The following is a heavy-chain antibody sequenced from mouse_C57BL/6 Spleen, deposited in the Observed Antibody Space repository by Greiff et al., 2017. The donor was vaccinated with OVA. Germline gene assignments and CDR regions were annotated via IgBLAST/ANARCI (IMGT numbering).Heavy chain of an antibody. D-gene: IGHD2-10*01. V-gene: IGHV1-55*01. CDR2: IYPGSGST. Sequence: VQLQQPGAELVKPGASVKMSCKASGYTFTSYWITWVKQRPGQGLEWIGDIYPGSGSTNYNEKFKSKATLTVDTSSSTAYMQLSSLTSEDSAVYYCAEAAYYGNYGYAMDYWGQGTSVTVSS. CDR3: AEAAYYGNYGYAMDY. J-gene: IGHJ4*01. CDR1: GYTFTSYW.